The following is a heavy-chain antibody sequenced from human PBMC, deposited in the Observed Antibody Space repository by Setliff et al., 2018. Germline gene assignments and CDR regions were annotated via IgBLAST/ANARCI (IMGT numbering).Heavy chain of an antibody. J-gene: IGHJ6*03. Sequence: SVKVSCKASGGTFSSYAISWVRQAPGQGLEWMGGITPIFGTANYAQKFQGRVTITADESTSTAYMELSSLRSEDTAVYYCARDSTVTTDYYYYYMDVWGKGTTVTVSS. CDR2: ITPIFGTA. V-gene: IGHV1-69*13. CDR1: GGTFSSYA. CDR3: ARDSTVTTDYYYYYMDV. D-gene: IGHD4-17*01.